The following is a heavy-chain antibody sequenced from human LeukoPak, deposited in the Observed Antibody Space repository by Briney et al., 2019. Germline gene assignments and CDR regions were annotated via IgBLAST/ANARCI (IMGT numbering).Heavy chain of an antibody. J-gene: IGHJ5*02. CDR2: IYYSGST. CDR1: GGSISSGDYY. D-gene: IGHD6-25*01. CDR3: ARAGYSSAGGWFDP. V-gene: IGHV4-30-4*01. Sequence: NPSQTLSLTCTVSGGSISSGDYYWSWIRQPPGKGLEWIGYIYYSGSTYYNPSLKSRVTISVDTSKNQFSLKLSSVTAADTAVYYCARAGYSSAGGWFDPWGQGTLVTVSS.